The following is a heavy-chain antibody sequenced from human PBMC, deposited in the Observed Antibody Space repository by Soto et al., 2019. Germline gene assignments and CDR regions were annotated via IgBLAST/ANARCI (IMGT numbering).Heavy chain of an antibody. CDR3: ASLLITFGGVIVTDYYYGMDV. J-gene: IGHJ6*02. Sequence: SETLSLTCTVSGGSISSSSYYWGWIRQPPGKGLEWIGSIYYSGSTYYNPSLKSRVTISVDTSKNQFSLKLSSVTAADTAVYYCASLLITFGGVIVTDYYYGMDVWSQGTTVTVSS. D-gene: IGHD3-16*02. CDR2: IYYSGST. CDR1: GGSISSSSYY. V-gene: IGHV4-39*01.